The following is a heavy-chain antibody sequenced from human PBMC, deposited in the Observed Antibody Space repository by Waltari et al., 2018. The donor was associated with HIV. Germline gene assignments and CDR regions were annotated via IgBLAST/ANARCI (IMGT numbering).Heavy chain of an antibody. CDR1: GYTLTGYY. D-gene: IGHD2-15*01. Sequence: QVQLVQSGAEVKEPGASVKVSCKASGYTLTGYYIHWVRQAPGQGLDWMGWINPNSGGSNYAQKFQGRVTMTRDTSINTVYLELSRLRSDDAAVYYCADCNGGNCYPEHWGQGTLVTVSS. V-gene: IGHV1-2*02. J-gene: IGHJ1*01. CDR3: ADCNGGNCYPEH. CDR2: INPNSGGS.